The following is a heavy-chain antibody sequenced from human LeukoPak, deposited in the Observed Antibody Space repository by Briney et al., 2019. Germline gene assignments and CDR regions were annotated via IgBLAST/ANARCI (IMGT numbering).Heavy chain of an antibody. CDR3: ARSGAYCGGDCAIPR. D-gene: IGHD2-21*02. Sequence: SETLSLTCTVSGGSISSYYWSWIRQPPGKGLEWIGYIYYGGSTSYNPSLKSRVTISVDTSKNQFSLKLTSVTAADTAVYYCARSGAYCGGDCAIPRWGQGTLVTVSS. CDR1: GGSISSYY. CDR2: IYYGGST. J-gene: IGHJ4*02. V-gene: IGHV4-59*01.